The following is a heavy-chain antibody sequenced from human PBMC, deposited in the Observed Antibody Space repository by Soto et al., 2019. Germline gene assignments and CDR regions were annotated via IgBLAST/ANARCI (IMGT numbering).Heavy chain of an antibody. CDR1: GFTFSDYY. V-gene: IGHV3-11*01. CDR3: ASPAPLYDFWSGYLLGETRSFDY. J-gene: IGHJ4*02. D-gene: IGHD3-3*01. Sequence: GGSLRLSCAASGFTFSDYYMSWIRQAPGKGLEWVSYISSSGSTIYYADSVKGRFTISRDNAKNSLYLQMNSLRAEDTAVYYCASPAPLYDFWSGYLLGETRSFDYWGQGTLVTVSS. CDR2: ISSSGSTI.